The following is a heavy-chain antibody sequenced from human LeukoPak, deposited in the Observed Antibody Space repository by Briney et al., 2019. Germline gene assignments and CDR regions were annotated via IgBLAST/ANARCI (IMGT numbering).Heavy chain of an antibody. CDR3: ARKSRDILTGPLFGS. J-gene: IGHJ5*02. Sequence: ASVKVSCKASGGTFSSYAISWVRQAPGQGFEWMGGIIPIFGTANYAQKFQGRVTITADESTSTAYMELSSLRSEDTAVYYCARKSRDILTGPLFGSWGQGTLVTVSS. D-gene: IGHD3-9*01. CDR2: IIPIFGTA. V-gene: IGHV1-69*01. CDR1: GGTFSSYA.